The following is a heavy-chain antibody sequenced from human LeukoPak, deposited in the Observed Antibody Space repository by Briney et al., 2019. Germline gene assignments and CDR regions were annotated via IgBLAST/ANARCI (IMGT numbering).Heavy chain of an antibody. CDR1: GFTFSSYA. CDR3: ARAYCSGGSCYSDFDY. J-gene: IGHJ4*02. CDR2: ISYDGSNK. Sequence: GRSLRLSCAASGFTFSSYAMHWVRQAPGKGLEWVAVISYDGSNKYYADSVKGRFTISRDNSKNTLYLQMNSLRAEDAAVYYCARAYCSGGSCYSDFDYWGQGTLVTVSS. D-gene: IGHD2-15*01. V-gene: IGHV3-30-3*01.